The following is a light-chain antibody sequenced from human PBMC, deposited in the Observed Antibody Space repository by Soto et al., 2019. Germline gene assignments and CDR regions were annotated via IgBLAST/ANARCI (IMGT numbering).Light chain of an antibody. V-gene: IGKV3-20*01. CDR1: QSVSSSY. J-gene: IGKJ2*01. CDR3: QQYPGYT. CDR2: GAS. Sequence: EIVLTQSPGTLSLSPGERATLSCRASQSVSSSYLAWYQQKPGQAPRLLIYGASSRAPGIPDRFSGSGSGTDLTLTISRLEPEDFAVYYCQQYPGYTFGQGTKLEIK.